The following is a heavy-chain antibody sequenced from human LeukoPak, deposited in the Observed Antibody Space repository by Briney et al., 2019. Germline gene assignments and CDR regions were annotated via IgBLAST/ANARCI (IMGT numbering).Heavy chain of an antibody. CDR3: AKGLFSGYYLEY. J-gene: IGHJ4*02. Sequence: GGSLRLSCAASGFTFSNFAMSWVRQAPGEGLEWVPVISGSGGTTHYADSVRGRFTFSRDNSKNTLHLQMNSLRAEDTAVYYCAKGLFSGYYLEYWGQGTLVTVSS. V-gene: IGHV3-23*01. CDR2: ISGSGGTT. CDR1: GFTFSNFA. D-gene: IGHD6-25*01.